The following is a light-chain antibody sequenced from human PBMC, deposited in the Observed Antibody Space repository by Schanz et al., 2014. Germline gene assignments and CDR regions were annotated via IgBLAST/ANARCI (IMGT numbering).Light chain of an antibody. J-gene: IGLJ3*02. CDR1: SSDVGGYNY. V-gene: IGLV2-8*01. Sequence: QSALTQPPSASGSPGQSVTISCTGTSSDVGGYNYVSWYQHHPGKAPKLMIYDVTNRPSGVSHRFSGSKSGNTASLTVSGLQAEDEADYYCSSYAGSNNFGVFGGGTKLTVL. CDR3: SSYAGSNNFGV. CDR2: DVT.